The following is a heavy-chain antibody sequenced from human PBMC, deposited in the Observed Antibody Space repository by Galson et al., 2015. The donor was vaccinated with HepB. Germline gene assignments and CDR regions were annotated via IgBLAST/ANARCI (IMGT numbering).Heavy chain of an antibody. Sequence: PALVKPTQTLTLTCTFSGFSLNDNAVGVAWIRQPPGKALEWLALIYWDDVRHYNPPLNNRLAITKDSSKNQVVLTLSDIDPVDTATYYCAHTAGWLPDYWGQGTLVTVST. D-gene: IGHD5-24*01. CDR2: IYWDDVR. J-gene: IGHJ4*02. CDR3: AHTAGWLPDY. CDR1: GFSLNDNAVG. V-gene: IGHV2-5*02.